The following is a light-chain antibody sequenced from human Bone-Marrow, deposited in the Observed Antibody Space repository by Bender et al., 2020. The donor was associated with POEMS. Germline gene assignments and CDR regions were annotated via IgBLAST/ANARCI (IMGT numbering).Light chain of an antibody. J-gene: IGLJ3*02. Sequence: QSVLTQPPSASGTPGQRVTISCSGSNSNIGTNAVNWYQQFPGTAAKLLIYSDNQRPSGVPVRFYASKSDTSASLAISGLQSEDEADYYCAAWDAGLSGGVFGGGTKLTVL. CDR3: AAWDAGLSGGV. V-gene: IGLV1-44*01. CDR1: NSNIGTNA. CDR2: SDN.